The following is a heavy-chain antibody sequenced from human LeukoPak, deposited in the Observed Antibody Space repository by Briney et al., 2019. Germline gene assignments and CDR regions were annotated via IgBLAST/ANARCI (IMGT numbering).Heavy chain of an antibody. CDR2: MYYSGST. CDR1: GGSISSGDYY. J-gene: IGHJ4*02. Sequence: PSETLSLPCTVSGGSISSGDYYWSWIRQPPGKGLEWIGYMYYSGSTYYNPSLKNRVTISVDTSKNQFSLKLSSVTAADTAVYYCARLAYSTSNVDYWGQGTLVTVSS. D-gene: IGHD6-6*01. CDR3: ARLAYSTSNVDY. V-gene: IGHV4-30-4*01.